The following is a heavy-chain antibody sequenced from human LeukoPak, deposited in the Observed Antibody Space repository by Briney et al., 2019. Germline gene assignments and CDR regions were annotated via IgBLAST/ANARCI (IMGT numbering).Heavy chain of an antibody. J-gene: IGHJ4*02. D-gene: IGHD3-22*01. CDR3: ATRAGNSSGYYYFDY. CDR2: IYYSGST. V-gene: IGHV4-59*12. Sequence: SETLSLTCTVSGGSISSYYWSWIRQPPGKGLEWIGYIYYSGSTNYNPSLKSRVTISVDTSKNQFSLKLSSVTAADTAVYYCATRAGNSSGYYYFDYWGQGTLVTVSS. CDR1: GGSISSYY.